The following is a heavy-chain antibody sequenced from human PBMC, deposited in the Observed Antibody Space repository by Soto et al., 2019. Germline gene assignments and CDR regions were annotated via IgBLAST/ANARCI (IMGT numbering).Heavy chain of an antibody. Sequence: PSETLSLTCTVSGGSISSYYWSWIRQPPGKGLEWIGYIYYSGSTNYNPSLKSRVTISVDTSKNQFSLKLSSVTAADTAVYYCARLGYCSGGSCYGGVENWFDPWGQGTLVTVSS. V-gene: IGHV4-59*01. J-gene: IGHJ5*02. CDR1: GGSISSYY. CDR3: ARLGYCSGGSCYGGVENWFDP. CDR2: IYYSGST. D-gene: IGHD2-15*01.